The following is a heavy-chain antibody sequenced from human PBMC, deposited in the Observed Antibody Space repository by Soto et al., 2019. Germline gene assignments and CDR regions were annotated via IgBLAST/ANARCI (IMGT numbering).Heavy chain of an antibody. Sequence: QVQLVQSGAEVKKPGASVKVSCKASGYTFTSYGISWVRQAPGQGLEWMGWTSASNGTTNYAQKLQGRATMTTDTTTSTAYRELRSLSSDDTAVYYCARDNGYESDYWGQGTLVTVSS. CDR2: TSASNGTT. CDR3: ARDNGYESDY. J-gene: IGHJ4*02. V-gene: IGHV1-18*01. CDR1: GYTFTSYG. D-gene: IGHD5-12*01.